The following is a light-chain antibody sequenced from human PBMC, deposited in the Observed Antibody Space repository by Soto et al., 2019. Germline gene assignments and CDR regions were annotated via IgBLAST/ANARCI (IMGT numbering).Light chain of an antibody. Sequence: QPVLTQSPSASASLGASVKLTCTLSSGHSSYAIAWHQQQPEKGPRYLMKLNSDGSHSKGDGIPDRFSGSSSGAEHYLTISSLQSEDEADYDCQTWGTGMVFGGGTKLTVL. J-gene: IGLJ2*01. CDR2: LNSDGSH. CDR3: QTWGTGMV. CDR1: SGHSSYA. V-gene: IGLV4-69*01.